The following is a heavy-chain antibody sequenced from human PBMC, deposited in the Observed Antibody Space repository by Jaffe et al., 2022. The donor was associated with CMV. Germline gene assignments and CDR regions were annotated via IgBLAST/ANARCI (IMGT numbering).Heavy chain of an antibody. V-gene: IGHV3-9*01. D-gene: IGHD6-6*01. CDR3: AKDSGEQLGAFDY. CDR2: ISWNSGSI. Sequence: EVQLVESGGGLVQPGRSLRLSCAASGFTFDDYAMHWVRQAPGKGLEWVSGISWNSGSIGYADSVKGRFTISRDNAKNSLYLQMNSLRAEDTALYYCAKDSGEQLGAFDYWGQGTLVTVSS. J-gene: IGHJ4*02. CDR1: GFTFDDYA.